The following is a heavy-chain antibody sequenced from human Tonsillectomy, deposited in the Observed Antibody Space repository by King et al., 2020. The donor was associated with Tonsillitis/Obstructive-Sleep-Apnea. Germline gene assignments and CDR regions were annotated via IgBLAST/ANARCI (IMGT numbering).Heavy chain of an antibody. CDR3: ARYRERYGYYYYYYMDV. J-gene: IGHJ6*03. V-gene: IGHV3-21*01. CDR2: ISSSSGYI. Sequence: VQLVESGGGLVKPGGSLRLSCAASGFTFSSYSMNWVRQAPGKGLEWVSSISSSSGYIYYADSVKGRFTISRDNAKNSLYLQMNSLRAEDTAVYYCARYRERYGYYYYYYMDVWGKGTTVTVSS. CDR1: GFTFSSYS. D-gene: IGHD1-26*01.